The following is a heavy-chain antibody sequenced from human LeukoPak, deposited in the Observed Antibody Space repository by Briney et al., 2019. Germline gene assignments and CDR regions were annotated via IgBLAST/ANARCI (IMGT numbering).Heavy chain of an antibody. V-gene: IGHV1-2*02. J-gene: IGHJ3*02. Sequence: GASVKVSCKASGYTFTGYYMHWVRQAPGQGLEWMGWINPNSGGTNYAQKFQGRVTMTRDPSISTAYMELSRLRSDDTAVYYCARGEYYYDSSGTDAFDIWGQGTMVTVSS. CDR3: ARGEYYYDSSGTDAFDI. CDR2: INPNSGGT. D-gene: IGHD3-22*01. CDR1: GYTFTGYY.